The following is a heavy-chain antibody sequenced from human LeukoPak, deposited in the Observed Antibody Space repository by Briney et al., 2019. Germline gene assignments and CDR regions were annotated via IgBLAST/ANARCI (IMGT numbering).Heavy chain of an antibody. CDR2: ISAYNGNT. Sequence: ASVKVSCKASGYTFTSYGISWVRQAPGQGLEWMGWISAYNGNTNYAQKPQGRVTMTTDTSTSTAYMELRSLRSDDTAVYYCASGRPSKQWLVRFFDYWGQGTLVTVSS. CDR1: GYTFTSYG. V-gene: IGHV1-18*01. D-gene: IGHD6-19*01. CDR3: ASGRPSKQWLVRFFDY. J-gene: IGHJ4*02.